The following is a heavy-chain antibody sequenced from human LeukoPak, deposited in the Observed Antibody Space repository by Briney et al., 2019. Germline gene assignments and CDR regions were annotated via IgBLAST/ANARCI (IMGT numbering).Heavy chain of an antibody. CDR3: ARDSYDILTGYYSTLDY. CDR1: GYTFSVYG. Sequence: ASVKVSCKASGYTFSVYGITWVRQAPGQGLEWMGWISSYNGNTSYAQKLQGRVTMTTDTSTSTAYMELKSLRSDDTAVYYCARDSYDILTGYYSTLDYWGQGTLVTVSS. V-gene: IGHV1-18*01. J-gene: IGHJ4*02. CDR2: ISSYNGNT. D-gene: IGHD3-9*01.